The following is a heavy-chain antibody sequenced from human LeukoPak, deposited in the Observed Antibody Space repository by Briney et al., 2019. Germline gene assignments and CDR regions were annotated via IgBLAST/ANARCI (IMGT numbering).Heavy chain of an antibody. CDR1: EFTFSSYW. CDR2: IKQDGSEK. Sequence: PGGSLRLSCVASEFTFSSYWMNWVRQAPGKGLEWVANIKQDGSEKYYVDSVKGRFTISRDNAKNSLYLQMNSLTAEDTAVYYCTRDYSESRNYYYYYGMHVWGQGTTVTVSS. CDR3: TRDYSESRNYYYYYGMHV. D-gene: IGHD3-10*01. J-gene: IGHJ6*02. V-gene: IGHV3-7*01.